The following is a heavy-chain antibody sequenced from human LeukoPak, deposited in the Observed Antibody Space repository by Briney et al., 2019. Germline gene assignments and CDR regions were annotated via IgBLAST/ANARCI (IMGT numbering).Heavy chain of an antibody. D-gene: IGHD5-18*01. CDR3: AKGDYTAMNAFDI. J-gene: IGHJ3*02. Sequence: GGSLRLSCAASGFTFTNYAMTWVRQAPGKGLEWVSSISGSGSGTYYGDSVKGRVTISRDNSKNTLYLQMNSLRAEDTAVYYCAKGDYTAMNAFDIWGQGTMVTVSS. CDR2: ISGSGSGT. CDR1: GFTFTNYA. V-gene: IGHV3-23*01.